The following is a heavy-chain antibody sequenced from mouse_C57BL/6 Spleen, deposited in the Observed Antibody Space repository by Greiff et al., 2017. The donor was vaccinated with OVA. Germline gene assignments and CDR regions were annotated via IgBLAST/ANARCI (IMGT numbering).Heavy chain of an antibody. V-gene: IGHV1-64*01. D-gene: IGHD1-1*01. CDR1: GYTFTSYW. CDR2: IHPNSGST. Sequence: QVQLQQPWAELVKPGASVKLSCKASGYTFTSYWMHWVKQRPGQGLEWLGMIHPNSGSTNYTEKFKSKATLTVATSSSTAYMQLSSLTSEDSAVYYCATSFYYGSELGYFDVWGTGTTVTVSS. J-gene: IGHJ1*03. CDR3: ATSFYYGSELGYFDV.